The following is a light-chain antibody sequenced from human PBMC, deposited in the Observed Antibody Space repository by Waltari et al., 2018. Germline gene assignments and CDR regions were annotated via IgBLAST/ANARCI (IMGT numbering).Light chain of an antibody. CDR2: DVR. Sequence: QSALTQPASVSGSPGQSITISCTGTSSAVGGYNYFSWYQQHPGKPPKLMIYDVRKRPSGVSNRFSGSKSGNTASLTISGLQAEDEADYYCSSYTSSSTWVFGGGTKLTVL. CDR1: SSAVGGYNY. CDR3: SSYTSSSTWV. V-gene: IGLV2-14*01. J-gene: IGLJ2*01.